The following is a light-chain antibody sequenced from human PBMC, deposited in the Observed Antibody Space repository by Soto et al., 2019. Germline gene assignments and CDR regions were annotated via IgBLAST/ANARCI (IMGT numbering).Light chain of an antibody. J-gene: IGKJ1*01. CDR2: DAS. Sequence: EIVLTQSPATLSLSPGERATLSCRASQSVSVYLAWYQQKPGQAPRLLISDASDRAAGVPVRFSGSGSGTDFTLTISRLEPEDFAVYYCQQYGSSPQTFGQGTKVDIK. V-gene: IGKV3-20*01. CDR1: QSVSVY. CDR3: QQYGSSPQT.